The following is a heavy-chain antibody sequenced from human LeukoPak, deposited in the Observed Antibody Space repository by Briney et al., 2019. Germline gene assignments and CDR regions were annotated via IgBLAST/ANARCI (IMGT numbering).Heavy chain of an antibody. CDR3: ARHMSSSSKRFDY. V-gene: IGHV4-39*01. CDR1: GDSISTSNSY. CDR2: INHSGST. D-gene: IGHD6-13*01. J-gene: IGHJ4*02. Sequence: PSETLSLTCTVSGDSISTSNSYWGWIRQPPGKGLEWIGEINHSGSTNYNPSLKSRVTISVDTSKNQFSLKLSSVTAADTAVYYCARHMSSSSKRFDYWVQGTLVTVSS.